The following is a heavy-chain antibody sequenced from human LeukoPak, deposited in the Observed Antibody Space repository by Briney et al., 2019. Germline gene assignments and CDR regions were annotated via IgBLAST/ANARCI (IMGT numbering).Heavy chain of an antibody. CDR1: GGSISSYY. D-gene: IGHD3-22*01. CDR2: IYYSGST. V-gene: IGHV4-59*01. Sequence: PSETLSLTYTVSGGSISSYYWSWIRQPPGKGLEWIGYIYYSGSTNYNPSLKSRVTISVDTSKNQFSLKLSSVTAADTAVYYCARLVHYYDSSGYYPGAFDIWGQGTMVTVSS. CDR3: ARLVHYYDSSGYYPGAFDI. J-gene: IGHJ3*02.